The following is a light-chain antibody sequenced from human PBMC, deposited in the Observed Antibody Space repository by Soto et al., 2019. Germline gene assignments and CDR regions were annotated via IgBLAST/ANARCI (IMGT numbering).Light chain of an antibody. CDR2: GAS. CDR3: QLFDRSLPSWT. J-gene: IGKJ1*01. CDR1: QSVSSKY. Sequence: ETVLTQSPGTLSLSPGERATLSCRASQSVSSKYLAWYQHIPGQAPRLLIYGASTRATGIPDRFSGSGSGTDFTPTISRLEPEDFAVYYCQLFDRSLPSWTFGQGTKVE. V-gene: IGKV3-20*01.